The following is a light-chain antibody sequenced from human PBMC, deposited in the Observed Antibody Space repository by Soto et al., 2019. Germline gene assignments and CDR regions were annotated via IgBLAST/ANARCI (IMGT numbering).Light chain of an antibody. J-gene: IGKJ1*01. Sequence: EIVMTQSPATLSMSPGERATLSCRASQSVSNNLAWYQQKPGQAPRLLIYGASTRATGIPARFSGSGSGTEFTLTINSLQSEDFAVYYCQQYKDWRTFGQGTKVEIK. CDR1: QSVSNN. V-gene: IGKV3-15*01. CDR2: GAS. CDR3: QQYKDWRT.